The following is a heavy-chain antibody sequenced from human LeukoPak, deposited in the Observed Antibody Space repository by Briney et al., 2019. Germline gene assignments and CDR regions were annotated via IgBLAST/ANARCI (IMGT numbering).Heavy chain of an antibody. V-gene: IGHV3-21*01. CDR1: GFTFSSYS. D-gene: IGHD6-13*01. J-gene: IGHJ5*02. CDR3: ARAAAAQFDP. Sequence: GGSLRLSCAASGFTFSSYSMNWVRQAPGKGLEWVSSISSSSSYIYYADSVKGRFTISRDNAKNSLYLQMNSLRAEDTAMYYCARAAAAQFDPWGQGTLVTVSS. CDR2: ISSSSSYI.